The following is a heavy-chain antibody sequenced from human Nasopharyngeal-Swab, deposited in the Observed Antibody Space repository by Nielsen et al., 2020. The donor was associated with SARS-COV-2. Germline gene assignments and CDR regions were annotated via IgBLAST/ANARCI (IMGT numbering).Heavy chain of an antibody. V-gene: IGHV3-23*01. CDR3: ARAITMIVVVPPAFDI. J-gene: IGHJ3*02. Sequence: GESLKISCAASGFTFRSYAISWVRQAPGKGLEWVSVISGSDHTTYYADSVKGRFTISRDNSKNTLYLQMNSLRAEDTAVYYCARAITMIVVVPPAFDIWGQGTMVTVSS. CDR2: ISGSDHTT. CDR1: GFTFRSYA. D-gene: IGHD3-22*01.